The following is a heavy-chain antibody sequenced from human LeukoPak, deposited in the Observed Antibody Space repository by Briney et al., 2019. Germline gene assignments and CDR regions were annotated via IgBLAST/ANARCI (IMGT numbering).Heavy chain of an antibody. CDR2: IYHSGST. CDR3: ARHVKALLWFGPDFDY. V-gene: IGHV4-59*08. D-gene: IGHD3-10*01. Sequence: SETLSLTCSVSGGFNTHYYWTWIRQPPGKELEWIGYIYHSGSTKYNPSLKSRVTISVDTSKNQFSLKLSSVTAADTAVYYCARHVKALLWFGPDFDYWGQGTLVTVSS. J-gene: IGHJ4*02. CDR1: GGFNTHYY.